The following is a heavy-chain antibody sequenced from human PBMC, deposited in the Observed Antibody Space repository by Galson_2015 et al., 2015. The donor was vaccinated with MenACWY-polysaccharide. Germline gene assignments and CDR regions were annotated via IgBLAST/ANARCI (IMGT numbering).Heavy chain of an antibody. Sequence: RVSCAASGYTFNDFWMNWVRQAPGQGLEWVAKINQYGGEEYYADSVKGRFTISRDNAKNSVYMQMNSLRAEDTAVYYCAREGIRTIGTTQLSYWGQGTLVTVSS. V-gene: IGHV3-7*01. J-gene: IGHJ4*02. D-gene: IGHD1-7*01. CDR2: INQYGGEE. CDR1: GYTFNDFW. CDR3: AREGIRTIGTTQLSY.